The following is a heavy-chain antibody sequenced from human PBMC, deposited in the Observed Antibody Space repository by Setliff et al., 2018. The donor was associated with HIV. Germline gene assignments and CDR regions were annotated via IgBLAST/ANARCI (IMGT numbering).Heavy chain of an antibody. J-gene: IGHJ4*02. Sequence: GGSLRLSCAASEFTLSGYSMSWVRQVPGKGLEWVSAIDPSGSRIFYSDSVKGRFTISRDYSKNTLYLQMNSLTAEDTAVYYCAKVDNGHCTSASCRDFDYWGQGTLVTVSS. V-gene: IGHV3-23*01. D-gene: IGHD2-2*03. CDR2: IDPSGSRI. CDR1: EFTLSGYS. CDR3: AKVDNGHCTSASCRDFDY.